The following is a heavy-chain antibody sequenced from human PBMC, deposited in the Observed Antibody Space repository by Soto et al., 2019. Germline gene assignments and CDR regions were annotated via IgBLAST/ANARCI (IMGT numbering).Heavy chain of an antibody. CDR1: GFTFSSYG. J-gene: IGHJ6*02. CDR2: ISYDGSNK. V-gene: IGHV3-30*18. CDR3: AKDRRGYSNYYYYGMHL. Sequence: QVQLVESGGGVVQPGRSLRLSCAASGFTFSSYGMHWVRQAPGKGLEWVAVISYDGSNKYYADSVKGRFTISRDNSKNTLYLQMHSLRAEDTAVYYCAKDRRGYSNYYYYGMHLWGQGTTVTVSS. D-gene: IGHD6-13*01.